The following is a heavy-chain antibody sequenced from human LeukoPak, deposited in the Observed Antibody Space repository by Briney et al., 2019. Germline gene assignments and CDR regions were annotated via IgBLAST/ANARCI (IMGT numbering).Heavy chain of an antibody. V-gene: IGHV3-30*02. Sequence: GGSLRLSCAASGFTFSSYGMHWVRQAPGKGLEWVAFIRYDGSNKYYADSVKGRFTISRDNSKNTLYLQMNSLGAEDTAVYYCATTTVVTPGWYFDLWGRGTLVTVSS. CDR2: IRYDGSNK. J-gene: IGHJ2*01. CDR3: ATTTVVTPGWYFDL. CDR1: GFTFSSYG. D-gene: IGHD4-23*01.